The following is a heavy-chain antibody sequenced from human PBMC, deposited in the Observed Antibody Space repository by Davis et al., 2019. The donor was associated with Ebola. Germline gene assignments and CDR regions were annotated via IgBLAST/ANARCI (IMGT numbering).Heavy chain of an antibody. CDR3: ARGTRGYYDYVWGSYRLAEYGMDV. V-gene: IGHV3-9*01. J-gene: IGHJ6*02. Sequence: SLKISCAASGFTFDNYAMHWVRQAPGKGLEWVAGIYWNSGSIGYADSVKGRFTISRDNAKNSLYLQMNSLRAEDTAVYYCARGTRGYYDYVWGSYRLAEYGMDVWGQGTTVTVSS. D-gene: IGHD3-16*02. CDR1: GFTFDNYA. CDR2: IYWNSGSI.